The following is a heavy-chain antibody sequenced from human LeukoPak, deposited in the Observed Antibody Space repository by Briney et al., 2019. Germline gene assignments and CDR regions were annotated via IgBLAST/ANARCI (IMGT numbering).Heavy chain of an antibody. Sequence: ASAKVSCKASGYTFTSYYMHWMRQAPGQGLEWMGIINPSGGGTSYSQKLQGRVTMTRDTSTSTVYMELSSLRSEDTAVYYCARESLGYCSGGSCYYPAYWGQGTLVTVSS. CDR1: GYTFTSYY. V-gene: IGHV1-46*04. D-gene: IGHD2-15*01. CDR2: INPSGGGT. J-gene: IGHJ4*02. CDR3: ARESLGYCSGGSCYYPAY.